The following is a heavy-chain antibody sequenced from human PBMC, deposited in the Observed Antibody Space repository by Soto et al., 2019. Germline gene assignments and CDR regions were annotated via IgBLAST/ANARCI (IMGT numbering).Heavy chain of an antibody. J-gene: IGHJ3*02. CDR3: ERDRGMSDAFDI. D-gene: IGHD1-20*01. V-gene: IGHV3-30-3*01. CDR2: ISYDGSNK. Sequence: PGWSLRLSCAASGFTFSSYAMHWVRQAPGKGLEWVAVISYDGSNKYYADSVKGRFTISRDNSKNTLYLQMNSLRAEDTAVYYCERDRGMSDAFDIWGQGTMVTVSS. CDR1: GFTFSSYA.